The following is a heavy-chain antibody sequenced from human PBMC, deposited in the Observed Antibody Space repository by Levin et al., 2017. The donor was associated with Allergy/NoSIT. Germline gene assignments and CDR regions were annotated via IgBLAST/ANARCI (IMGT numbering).Heavy chain of an antibody. Sequence: ASVKVSCKASGYTFTSYDINWVRQATGQGLEWMGWMNPNSGNTGYAQKFQGRVTMTRNTSISTAYMELSSLRSEDTAVYYCARGGIFGVVITYYYYGMDVWGQGTTVTVSS. CDR3: ARGGIFGVVITYYYYGMDV. D-gene: IGHD3-3*01. CDR2: MNPNSGNT. V-gene: IGHV1-8*01. CDR1: GYTFTSYD. J-gene: IGHJ6*02.